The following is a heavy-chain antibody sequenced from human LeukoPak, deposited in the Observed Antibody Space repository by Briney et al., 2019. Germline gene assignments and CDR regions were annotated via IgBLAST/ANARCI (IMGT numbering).Heavy chain of an antibody. CDR3: ARGGGSIAVAGTSAY. V-gene: IGHV3-33*01. Sequence: GGSLRLSCAASGFTFSSYGMHGVRQAPGKGLEWVAVIWYDGSNKYYADSVKGRFTISRDNSKNTLYLQMNSLRAEDTAVYYCARGGGSIAVAGTSAYWGQGTLVTVSS. CDR1: GFTFSSYG. J-gene: IGHJ4*02. CDR2: IWYDGSNK. D-gene: IGHD6-19*01.